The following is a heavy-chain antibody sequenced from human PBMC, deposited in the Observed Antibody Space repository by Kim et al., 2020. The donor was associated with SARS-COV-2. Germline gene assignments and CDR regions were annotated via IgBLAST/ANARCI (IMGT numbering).Heavy chain of an antibody. CDR3: AKAPRSPIYYGSGNYGMDV. CDR1: GLTFSNYV. V-gene: IGHV3-23*01. D-gene: IGHD3-10*01. J-gene: IGHJ6*02. Sequence: GGSLRLSCAVSGLTFSNYVMSWVRQAPGKGPEWVSSIVGSGGTRHYAGSVKGRFTISRDNSKNTVDLQMNSLRADDTAVYYCAKAPRSPIYYGSGNYGMDVWGQGTTVTVSS. CDR2: IVGSGGTR.